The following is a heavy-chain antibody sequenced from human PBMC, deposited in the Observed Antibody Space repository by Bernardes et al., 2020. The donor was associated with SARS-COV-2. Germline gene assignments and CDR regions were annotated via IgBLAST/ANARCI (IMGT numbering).Heavy chain of an antibody. CDR3: AKDLSIAAADYYFDY. D-gene: IGHD6-13*01. CDR2: ISYDGGNK. V-gene: IGHV3-30*18. J-gene: IGHJ4*02. CDR1: GFTFSNYG. Sequence: GGSLRLSCAASGFTFSNYGMHWVRQAPGKGLEWVAVISYDGGNKYCADSVEGRFTISRDNSKNTLYLQMNSLGAEDTAVYYCAKDLSIAAADYYFDYWSQGTLVTVSS.